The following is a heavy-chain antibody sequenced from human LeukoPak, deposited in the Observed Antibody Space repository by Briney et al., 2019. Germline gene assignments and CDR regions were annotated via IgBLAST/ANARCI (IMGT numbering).Heavy chain of an antibody. CDR2: VSSGGST. CDR1: GGSISSSSYS. V-gene: IGHV4-39*01. D-gene: IGHD2-21*01. Sequence: SETLSLTCTVSGGSISSSSYSWGWIRQHPGKGLEWIGIVSSGGSTHYNPSLRSRIYISIDTSKNQFSLKLRSVTAADTAAYYCARHSGLGVVSPYSDYWGQRTLVTVSS. J-gene: IGHJ4*02. CDR3: ARHSGLGVVSPYSDY.